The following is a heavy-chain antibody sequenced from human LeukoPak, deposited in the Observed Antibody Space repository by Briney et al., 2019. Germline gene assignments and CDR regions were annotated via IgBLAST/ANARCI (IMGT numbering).Heavy chain of an antibody. V-gene: IGHV3-33*06. CDR3: AKETDSGSGLTCDY. CDR1: GFTFSSYG. CDR2: IWYDGSNK. J-gene: IGHJ4*02. D-gene: IGHD3-10*01. Sequence: PGRSLRLSCAASGFTFSSYGMHWVRQAPGKGLEWVAVIWYDGSNKYYADSVKGRFTIARDNSKNTQYLQMNSLRAEDTAVYYCAKETDSGSGLTCDYWGQGTLVTVSS.